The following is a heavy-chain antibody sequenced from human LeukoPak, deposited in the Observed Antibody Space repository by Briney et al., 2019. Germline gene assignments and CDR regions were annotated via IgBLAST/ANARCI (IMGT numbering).Heavy chain of an antibody. V-gene: IGHV4-39*01. CDR3: ARHFPETGRGEQPFDY. D-gene: IGHD6-13*01. J-gene: IGHJ4*02. CDR2: ICFSRTT. Sequence: PSETLSLTCTVSGGSTSSSDCYWAWIRQPPGKGLEWIGSICFSRTTFYNPSLKSRVTMSIDTSKNHFSLKLASVTAADTAVYYCARHFPETGRGEQPFDYWGQGTLFTVSS. CDR1: GGSTSSSDCY.